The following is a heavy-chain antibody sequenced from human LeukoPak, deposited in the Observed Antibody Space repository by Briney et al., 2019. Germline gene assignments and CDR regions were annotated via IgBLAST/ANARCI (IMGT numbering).Heavy chain of an antibody. V-gene: IGHV3-33*08. Sequence: GRSLRLSCAASGFTFSSYGMHWVRQAPGKGLEWVAAIWCNGSNKYYADSVKGRFTISRDNSKNSLYLQMNSLRAEDTAVYYCAREEGSGYYSGYFDYWGQGTLVTVSS. D-gene: IGHD3-22*01. CDR2: IWCNGSNK. J-gene: IGHJ4*02. CDR3: AREEGSGYYSGYFDY. CDR1: GFTFSSYG.